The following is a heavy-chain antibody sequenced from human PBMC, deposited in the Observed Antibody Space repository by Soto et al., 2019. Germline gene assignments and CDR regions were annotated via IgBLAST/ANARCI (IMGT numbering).Heavy chain of an antibody. J-gene: IGHJ5*02. V-gene: IGHV4-34*01. CDR2: INHSGST. CDR1: GGSFSGYY. CDR3: ARAYGSGSPRRFDP. D-gene: IGHD3-10*01. Sequence: QVQLQQWGAGLLKPSETLSLTCAVYGGSFSGYYWSWIRQPPGKGLEWIGEINHSGSTNYNPSLTSRVTISVDTSKNQFSLKLSSVTAADTAVYYCARAYGSGSPRRFDPWGQGTLVTVSS.